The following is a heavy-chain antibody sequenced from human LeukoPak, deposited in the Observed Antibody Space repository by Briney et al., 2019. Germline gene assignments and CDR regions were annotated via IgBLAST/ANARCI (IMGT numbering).Heavy chain of an antibody. CDR1: GGSISSYY. CDR2: IYYSGST. CDR3: ARGLAARRHLPNFDP. V-gene: IGHV4-59*01. Sequence: PSETLSLTCTVSGGSISSYYWSWIRQPPGKGLEWIGDIYYSGSTNYNPSLKSRVTISVDTSKNQFSLKLSSVTAADTAVYYCARGLAARRHLPNFDPWGQGTLVTVSS. D-gene: IGHD6-6*01. J-gene: IGHJ5*02.